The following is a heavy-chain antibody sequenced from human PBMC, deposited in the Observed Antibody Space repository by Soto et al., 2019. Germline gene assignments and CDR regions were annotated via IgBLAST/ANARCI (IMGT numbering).Heavy chain of an antibody. V-gene: IGHV4-61*01. CDR2: IYYSGST. CDR3: ARMLRIVVVPAAMEGRGNIMNWFDP. CDR1: GCSVSSGSYY. J-gene: IGHJ5*02. Sequence: PSETLSLTCTVSGCSVSSGSYYWSWIRQPPGKGLEWIGYIYYSGSTNYNPSLKSRVTISVDTSKNQFSLKLSSVTAADTAVYYCARMLRIVVVPAAMEGRGNIMNWFDPWGQGTLVTVSS. D-gene: IGHD2-2*01.